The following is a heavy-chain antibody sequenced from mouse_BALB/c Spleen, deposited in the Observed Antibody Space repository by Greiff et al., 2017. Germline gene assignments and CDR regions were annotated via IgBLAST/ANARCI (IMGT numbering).Heavy chain of an antibody. D-gene: IGHD2-4*01. Sequence: QVQLQQSGAELVRPGTSVKISCKASGYTFTNYWLGWVKQRPGHGLEWIGDIYPGGGYTNYNEKFKGKATLTADTSSSTAYMQLSSLTSEDSAVYFCARRFDYDYYYAMDYWGQGTSVTVSS. J-gene: IGHJ4*01. CDR3: ARRFDYDYYYAMDY. CDR2: IYPGGGYT. CDR1: GYTFTNYW. V-gene: IGHV1-63*02.